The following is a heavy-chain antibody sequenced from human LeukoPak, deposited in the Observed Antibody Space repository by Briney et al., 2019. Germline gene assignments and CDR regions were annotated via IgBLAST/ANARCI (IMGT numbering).Heavy chain of an antibody. J-gene: IGHJ3*02. CDR3: ARDEGSRDYGGNPNAFDI. Sequence: GGSLRLSCAASGFTFSSYSMNWVRQAPGKGLEWVSSISSSSSYIYYADSVKGRFTISRDNAKNSLYPQMNSLRAEDTAVYYCARDEGSRDYGGNPNAFDIWGQGTMVTVSS. CDR1: GFTFSSYS. V-gene: IGHV3-21*01. D-gene: IGHD4-23*01. CDR2: ISSSSSYI.